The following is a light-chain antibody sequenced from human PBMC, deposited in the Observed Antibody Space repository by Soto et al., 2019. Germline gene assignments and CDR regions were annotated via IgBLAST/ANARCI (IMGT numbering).Light chain of an antibody. CDR2: GAS. Sequence: EIVLTQSPGTLYLSPGERATLSCRASQSVSSSYLAWYQQKPGQAPRLLIYGASSRATGIPDRFSGSGSGTDFTLTISRLEPEDFAVYYCQQYGSSPKLTFGGGTKVQIK. J-gene: IGKJ4*01. V-gene: IGKV3-20*01. CDR1: QSVSSSY. CDR3: QQYGSSPKLT.